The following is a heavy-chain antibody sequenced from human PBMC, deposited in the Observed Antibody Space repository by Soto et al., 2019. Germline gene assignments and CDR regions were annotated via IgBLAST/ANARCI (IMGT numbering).Heavy chain of an antibody. D-gene: IGHD6-19*01. CDR2: INPNSGGT. CDR3: ARDLGIAVAGTQAHYYSYGMDV. Sequence: ASVKVSCKASGYTFTGYYMHWVRQAPGQGLEWMGWINPNSGGTNYAQKFQGWVTMTRDTSISTAYMELSRLRSDDTAVYYCARDLGIAVAGTQAHYYSYGMDVWGQGTTVTVSS. J-gene: IGHJ6*02. V-gene: IGHV1-2*04. CDR1: GYTFTGYY.